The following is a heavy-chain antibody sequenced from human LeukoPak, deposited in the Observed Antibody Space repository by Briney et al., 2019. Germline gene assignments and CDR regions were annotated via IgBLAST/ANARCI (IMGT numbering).Heavy chain of an antibody. V-gene: IGHV3-23*01. D-gene: IGHD3-22*01. CDR3: AKDVGGVQDYYYDSSGYG. J-gene: IGHJ4*02. CDR2: ISGSGGST. Sequence: GGSLRLSCAASGFTFSSYAMSWVRQAPGKGLEWDSAISGSGGSTYYADSVKGRFTISRDNSKNTLYLQMNSLRAEDTAVYYCAKDVGGVQDYYYDSSGYGWGQGTLVTVSS. CDR1: GFTFSSYA.